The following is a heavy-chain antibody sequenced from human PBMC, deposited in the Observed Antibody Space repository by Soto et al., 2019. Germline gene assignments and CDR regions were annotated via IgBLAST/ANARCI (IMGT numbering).Heavy chain of an antibody. J-gene: IGHJ4*02. CDR2: ISGSGGST. Sequence: EVQLLESGGGLVQPGGSVRLSCAASGFPFSTCAMAWVRQAPGKGLEWVSTISGSGGSTYYADYVKGRFTISRDISKNTLYLQMNSLRAEDSAVYYCAKTPVTHAAAGRGGGGYFDYWGQRTLVTVSS. V-gene: IGHV3-23*01. D-gene: IGHD6-13*01. CDR1: GFPFSTCA. CDR3: AKTPVTHAAAGRGGGGYFDY.